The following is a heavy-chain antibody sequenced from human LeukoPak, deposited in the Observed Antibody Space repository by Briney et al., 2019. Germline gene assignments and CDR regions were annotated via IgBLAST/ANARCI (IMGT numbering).Heavy chain of an antibody. J-gene: IGHJ4*02. CDR3: ARTREVVAARGYPFPFDY. D-gene: IGHD2-15*01. Sequence: PSQTLSLTCTVSGGSISSGGYYWSWIRQPPGKGLEWIGYIYHSGSTYYNPSLKSRVTISVDTSKNQFSLKLSSVTAADTAVYYCARTREVVAARGYPFPFDYWGQGTLVTVSS. CDR1: GGSISSGGYY. CDR2: IYHSGST. V-gene: IGHV4-30-2*02.